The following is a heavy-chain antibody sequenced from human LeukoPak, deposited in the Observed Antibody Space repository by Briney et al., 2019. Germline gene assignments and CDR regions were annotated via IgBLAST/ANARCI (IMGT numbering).Heavy chain of an antibody. CDR1: GGSISSGSYY. J-gene: IGHJ4*02. CDR3: ARGAKQLVLDYFDY. CDR2: IYTSGST. D-gene: IGHD6-6*01. Sequence: SQTLSLTCTVSGGSISSGSYYWGWIRQPAGKGLEWIGRIYTSGSTNYNPSLKSRVTISVDTSKNQFSLKLSSVTAADTAVYYCARGAKQLVLDYFDYWGQGTLVTVSS. V-gene: IGHV4-61*02.